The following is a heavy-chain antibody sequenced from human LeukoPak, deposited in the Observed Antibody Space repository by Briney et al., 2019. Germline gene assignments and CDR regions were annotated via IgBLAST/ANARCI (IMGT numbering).Heavy chain of an antibody. Sequence: GGSLRLSCGASGFTLSHYWMFWVRQAPGKGLVWVSRSEGDGSSTAYADPVKGRFTISRDNAKNTLYLQMDSLRVEDTGVYYCGKVAGKWIPDYWGQGTLVTVSS. D-gene: IGHD1-14*01. CDR2: SEGDGSST. V-gene: IGHV3-74*01. CDR3: GKVAGKWIPDY. CDR1: GFTLSHYW. J-gene: IGHJ4*02.